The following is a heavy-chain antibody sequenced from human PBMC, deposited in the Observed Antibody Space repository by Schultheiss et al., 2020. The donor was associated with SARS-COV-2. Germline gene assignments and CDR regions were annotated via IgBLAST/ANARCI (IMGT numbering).Heavy chain of an antibody. V-gene: IGHV4-59*05. Sequence: SQTLSLTCAVYGGSFSGYYWSWIRQPAGKGLEWIGRIYYSGSTYYNPSLKSRVTISVDTSKNQFSLKLSSVTAADTAVYYCARRITIFGVVMGYWYFDLWGRGTLVTVSS. J-gene: IGHJ2*01. CDR1: GGSFSGYY. CDR2: IYYSGST. CDR3: ARRITIFGVVMGYWYFDL. D-gene: IGHD3-3*01.